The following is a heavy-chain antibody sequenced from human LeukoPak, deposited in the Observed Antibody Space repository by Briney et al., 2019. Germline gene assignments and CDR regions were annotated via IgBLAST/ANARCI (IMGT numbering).Heavy chain of an antibody. J-gene: IGHJ4*02. CDR1: GGSFSDYY. Sequence: SETLSLTCAVYGGSFSDYYWSWIRQPPGKGLEWIGEINHSGSTNYNPSLKSRVTISVDTSKNQFSLKLSSVTAADTAVYYCARLYYYDSSGYYYGYYFGYWGQGTLVTVSS. V-gene: IGHV4-34*01. CDR2: INHSGST. CDR3: ARLYYYDSSGYYYGYYFGY. D-gene: IGHD3-22*01.